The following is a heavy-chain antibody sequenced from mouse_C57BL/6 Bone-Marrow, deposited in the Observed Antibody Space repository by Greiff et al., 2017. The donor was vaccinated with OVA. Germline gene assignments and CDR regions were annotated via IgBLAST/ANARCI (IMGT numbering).Heavy chain of an antibody. D-gene: IGHD1-1*01. V-gene: IGHV14-4*01. Sequence: VQLQQSGAELVRPGASVKLSCTASGFNIKDDYMHWVKQRPEQGLEWIGWIDPENGDTEYASKFQGKATITADTSSNTACLQLSSLTSEDTAVYYCTTWYYGSSHWYFDVWGTGTTVTVSS. CDR1: GFNIKDDY. J-gene: IGHJ1*03. CDR2: IDPENGDT. CDR3: TTWYYGSSHWYFDV.